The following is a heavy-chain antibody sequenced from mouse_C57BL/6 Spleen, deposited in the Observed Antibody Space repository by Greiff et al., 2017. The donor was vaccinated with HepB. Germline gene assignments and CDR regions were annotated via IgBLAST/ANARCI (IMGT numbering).Heavy chain of an antibody. CDR1: GYTFTSYW. D-gene: IGHD1-1*01. CDR2: IYPSDSET. J-gene: IGHJ4*01. CDR3: ARERITPVGDYAMDY. Sequence: QVQLQQPGAELVRPGSSVKLSCKASGYTFTSYWMDRVRQRPGQGLEWIGNIYPSDSETHYNQKFKDKATLTVDKSSSTAYMQLSSLTSEDSAVYYCARERITPVGDYAMDYWGQGTSVTVSS. V-gene: IGHV1-61*01.